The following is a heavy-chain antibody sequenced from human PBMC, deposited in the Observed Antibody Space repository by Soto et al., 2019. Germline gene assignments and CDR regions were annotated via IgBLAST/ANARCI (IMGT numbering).Heavy chain of an antibody. D-gene: IGHD6-13*01. Sequence: EVQLVEPGGGLVKPGGSLRLSCAASGFTFSNAWMNWVRQAPGKGLEWVGRIKSTTDGGTTYYAAPVKGRFTISRDDSKNTLYLQMNSLKTEDTAVYYCSTAGSSWYLVDYWGQGTLVTVAS. CDR2: IKSTTDGGTT. J-gene: IGHJ4*02. CDR3: STAGSSWYLVDY. V-gene: IGHV3-15*07. CDR1: GFTFSNAW.